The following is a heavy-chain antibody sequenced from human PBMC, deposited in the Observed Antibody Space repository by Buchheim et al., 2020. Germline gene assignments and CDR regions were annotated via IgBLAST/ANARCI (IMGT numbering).Heavy chain of an antibody. CDR2: INPNSDST. CDR3: ARNHRDSSGWYLYDGMEV. J-gene: IGHJ6*02. D-gene: IGHD6-19*01. CDR1: GYTFTGYY. V-gene: IGHV1-2*06. Sequence: QVQLVQSGAEVKKPGASVKVSCKASGYTFTGYYMHWVRQAPGQGLEWMGRINPNSDSTNYAQKFQGRVTMTRDTSISTAYMELGRLGSDGTAVHYCARNHRDSSGWYLYDGMEVWGQGTT.